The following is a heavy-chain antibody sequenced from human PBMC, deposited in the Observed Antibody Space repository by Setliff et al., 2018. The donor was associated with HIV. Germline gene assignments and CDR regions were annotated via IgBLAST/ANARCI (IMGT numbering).Heavy chain of an antibody. CDR3: ARGGPDYYDYPYFDS. V-gene: IGHV4-59*04. CDR1: GDSINTHY. CDR2: ISHSGNT. Sequence: PSETLSLTCTVSGDSINTHYWSWIRQPPGKGLEWIGCISHSGNTNFNPSLNSRVTMSVDTSKNQFSLKLNSLIAADTAVYFCARGGPDYYDYPYFDSWGQGTLVTVSS. D-gene: IGHD3-22*01. J-gene: IGHJ4*02.